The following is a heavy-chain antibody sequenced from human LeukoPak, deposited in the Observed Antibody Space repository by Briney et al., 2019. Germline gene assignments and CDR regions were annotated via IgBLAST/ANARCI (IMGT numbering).Heavy chain of an antibody. V-gene: IGHV4-31*03. D-gene: IGHD5-18*01. CDR2: IYYSGST. J-gene: IGHJ5*02. CDR3: ARVAYSYGHDTRFDP. CDR1: GGSISSGGYY. Sequence: PSETLSLTCTVSGGSISSGGYYWSWIRQHPGKGLEWIGYIYYSGSTYYNPSLKSRVTISVDTSKNQFSLKLSSVTAADTAVYYCARVAYSYGHDTRFDPWGQGTLVTVSS.